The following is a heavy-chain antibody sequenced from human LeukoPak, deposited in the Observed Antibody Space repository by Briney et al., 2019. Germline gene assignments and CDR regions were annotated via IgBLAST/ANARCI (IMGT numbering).Heavy chain of an antibody. CDR1: GGSFSGYY. D-gene: IGHD1-1*01. CDR2: INHSGST. J-gene: IGHJ6*03. V-gene: IGHV4-34*01. Sequence: PSETLSLTCAVYGGSFSGYYWSWIRQPPGKGLEWIGEINHSGSTNYNPSLKSRVTISVDTSKNQFSLRLSSVTAADTAVYYCASVQARGFFYYYYYYMDVWGKGTTVTVSS. CDR3: ASVQARGFFYYYYYYMDV.